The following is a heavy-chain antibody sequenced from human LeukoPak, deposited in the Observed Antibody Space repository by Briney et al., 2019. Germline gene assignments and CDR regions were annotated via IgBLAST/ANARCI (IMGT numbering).Heavy chain of an antibody. CDR3: AKPPRGYSINWYLYFDY. D-gene: IGHD6-13*01. V-gene: IGHV3-23*01. CDR1: GFTFSNYA. CDR2: ISGGGGST. J-gene: IGHJ4*02. Sequence: GGSLRLSCAASGFTFSNYALSWVRQAPGKGLEWVSAISGGGGSTYYADSVKGRFTISRDNSKNTLYLQMNSLRAEDTAVYYRAKPPRGYSINWYLYFDYWGQGTLVTVSS.